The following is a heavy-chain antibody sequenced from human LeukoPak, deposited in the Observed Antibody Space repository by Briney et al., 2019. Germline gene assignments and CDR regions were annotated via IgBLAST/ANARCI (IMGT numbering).Heavy chain of an antibody. CDR3: AKCSAGYYNDAFDI. J-gene: IGHJ3*02. CDR1: GFTFDNYD. D-gene: IGHD3-10*02. Sequence: GVSLRLPGAASGFTFDNYDMNRDRQAPGMGLEGVSYISGGGAKRHYSDSVKGRFTIPRDNPKNTLYLQINNLRAEDTAMYYCAKCSAGYYNDAFDIWGRGTMVTVSS. V-gene: IGHV3-23*01. CDR2: ISGGGAKR.